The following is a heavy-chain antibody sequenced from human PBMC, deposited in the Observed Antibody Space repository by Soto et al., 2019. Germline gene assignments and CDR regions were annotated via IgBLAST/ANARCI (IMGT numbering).Heavy chain of an antibody. D-gene: IGHD6-13*01. CDR1: GFTLSSHW. CDR2: INRDGSTI. CDR3: ARVADCNYSSKCNGRAAFDM. Sequence: EVQLVESGGGLAQPGGSLRLSCAASGFTLSSHWMHWVRQAPGKGLVWVSRINRDGSTINYDDSVRGRYTISRDNAKNTLSLQMNSLRAYVTAVYYCARVADCNYSSKCNGRAAFDMWGQGTMVTVSS. V-gene: IGHV3-74*01. J-gene: IGHJ3*02.